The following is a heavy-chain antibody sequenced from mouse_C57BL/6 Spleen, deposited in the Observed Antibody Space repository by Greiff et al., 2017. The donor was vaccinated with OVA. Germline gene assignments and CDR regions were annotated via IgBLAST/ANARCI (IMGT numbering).Heavy chain of an antibody. CDR3: ARGPYYGSSYLFFDY. V-gene: IGHV1-53*01. J-gene: IGHJ2*01. D-gene: IGHD1-1*01. CDR1: GYTFTSYW. Sequence: QVQLQQPGPELVKPGASVKLSCKASGYTFTSYWMHWVKQRPGQGLEWIGNINPSNGGTNYNEKFKSKATLTVDKSSSTAYMQLSSLTSEDSAVYYCARGPYYGSSYLFFDYWGQGTTLTVSS. CDR2: INPSNGGT.